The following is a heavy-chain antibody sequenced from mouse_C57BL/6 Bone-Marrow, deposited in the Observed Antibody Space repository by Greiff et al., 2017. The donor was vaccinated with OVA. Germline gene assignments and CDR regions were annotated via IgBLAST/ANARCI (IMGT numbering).Heavy chain of an antibody. CDR1: GFNIKDDY. CDR3: TTYRY. Sequence: EVQLQQSGAELVRPGASVKLSCTASGFNIKDDYMHWVKERPEQGLEWIGWIDPENGDTEYASKFQGKATITADTSSKTAYLHLSSLTSEDTAGYYCTTYRYWGQGTNLTVSS. V-gene: IGHV14-4*01. J-gene: IGHJ2*01. CDR2: IDPENGDT.